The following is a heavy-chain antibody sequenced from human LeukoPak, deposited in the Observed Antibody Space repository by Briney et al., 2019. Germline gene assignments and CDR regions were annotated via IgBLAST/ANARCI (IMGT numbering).Heavy chain of an antibody. CDR2: INPGSGDT. D-gene: IGHD2-15*01. J-gene: IGHJ6*04. CDR1: GYTFTGYF. V-gene: IGHV1-2*02. CDR3: SRGVVVAADPTDV. Sequence: ASVKVSCKASGYTFTGYFMHWVRQAPGQGLEWKGWINPGSGDTKYAQKFQGRVTMTRDTSISTAYMELSRLRSDDTAVYYCSRGVVVAADPTDVWGKGTTVTVSS.